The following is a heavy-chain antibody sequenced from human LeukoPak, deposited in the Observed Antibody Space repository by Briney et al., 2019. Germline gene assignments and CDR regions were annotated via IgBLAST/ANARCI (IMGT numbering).Heavy chain of an antibody. CDR2: INPNSGGT. J-gene: IGHJ5*02. Sequence: ASVKVSCKASGYTFTGYYMHWVRQAAGQGLEWMGWINPNSGGTNYAQKFQGRVTITRDTSISTADMELSRLRSDDTAVYYCARDRAALGPREFDPWGQGTLVTVSS. V-gene: IGHV1-2*02. D-gene: IGHD3-16*01. CDR1: GYTFTGYY. CDR3: ARDRAALGPREFDP.